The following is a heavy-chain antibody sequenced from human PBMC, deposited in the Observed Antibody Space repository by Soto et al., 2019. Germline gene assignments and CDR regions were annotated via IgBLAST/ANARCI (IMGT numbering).Heavy chain of an antibody. Sequence: QMQLVQSGPEVKKPGTSVKVSCKASGSTFTTSAVQWVRQARGQRLEWIGWIVVDSGNTNYAQKFQERVTITRDMSTRTAYMELSSLRSEDTAVYYCAADLTKWEACYYYYGMDVWGQGTTVTVSS. CDR2: IVVDSGNT. D-gene: IGHD3-9*01. CDR3: AADLTKWEACYYYYGMDV. J-gene: IGHJ6*02. V-gene: IGHV1-58*01. CDR1: GSTFTTSA.